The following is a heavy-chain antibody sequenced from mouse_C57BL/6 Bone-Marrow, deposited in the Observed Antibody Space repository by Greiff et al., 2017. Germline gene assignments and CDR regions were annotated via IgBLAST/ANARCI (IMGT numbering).Heavy chain of an antibody. Sequence: EVKLMESGGGLVQPGGSLKLSCAASGFTFSDYYMYWVRQTPEKRLEWVAYISSGGGSTYYPDTVKGRFTISRDNAKNTLYLQMSRLKSEDTAMYYCARHEGLDYWGQGTTLTVSS. CDR1: GFTFSDYY. CDR2: ISSGGGST. J-gene: IGHJ2*01. D-gene: IGHD3-3*01. V-gene: IGHV5-12*01. CDR3: ARHEGLDY.